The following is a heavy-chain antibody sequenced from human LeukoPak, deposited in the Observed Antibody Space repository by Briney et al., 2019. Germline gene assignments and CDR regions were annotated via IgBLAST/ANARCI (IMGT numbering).Heavy chain of an antibody. J-gene: IGHJ4*02. V-gene: IGHV4-39*01. CDR2: IYYSGST. Sequence: LETLSLTRTVSRGSITRSNYYWGWIRPPSGKGLEWIGNIYYSGSTYYNPSLKSRVTISVDTSKNQFSLKLSSVTAADTAVYYCARQSPLGVAGADGLNYWGQGTLVTVSS. CDR1: RGSITRSNYY. D-gene: IGHD6-19*01. CDR3: ARQSPLGVAGADGLNY.